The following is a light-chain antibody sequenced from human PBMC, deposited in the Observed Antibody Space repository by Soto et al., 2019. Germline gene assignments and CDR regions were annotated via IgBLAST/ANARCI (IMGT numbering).Light chain of an antibody. V-gene: IGKV3-15*01. Sequence: EIGITQSPVTLSVSPEERATLSCRASQSVTNSYLAWYQQKPGQAPRLLIFGASTRAAGIPARFSGSGSGTEFTLTISSLQSEDFAVYYCQQYSNWPLTFGGGTKVDI. CDR2: GAS. CDR3: QQYSNWPLT. CDR1: QSVTNSY. J-gene: IGKJ4*01.